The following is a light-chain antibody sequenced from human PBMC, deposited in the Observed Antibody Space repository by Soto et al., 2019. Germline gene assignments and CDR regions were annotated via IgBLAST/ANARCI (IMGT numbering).Light chain of an antibody. CDR2: GAS. V-gene: IGKV3-15*01. CDR3: QQYKNGWT. CDR1: QSVSSN. J-gene: IGKJ1*01. Sequence: IVMTQSRSXXXXXXXERSXXSCRASQSVSSNLAWYQQKPGQAPRLLIYGASTRATGIPAKFSGGGSGTEFTLTISSLQSEDFAIYYCQQYKNGWTFGQGTKVDIK.